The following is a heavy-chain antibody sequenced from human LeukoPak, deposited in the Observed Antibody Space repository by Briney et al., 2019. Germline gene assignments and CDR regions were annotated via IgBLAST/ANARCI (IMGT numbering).Heavy chain of an antibody. CDR2: IYPGDSDT. CDR3: ARHQLDSSGYPDAFDI. Sequence: GESLKISCKGSGYSFTSYWIGWVRQMPGKGLEWMGIIYPGDSDTRYSPSFQGQVTISADKSISTAYLQWSSLKASDTAMCYCARHQLDSSGYPDAFDIWGQGTMVTVSS. J-gene: IGHJ3*02. V-gene: IGHV5-51*01. CDR1: GYSFTSYW. D-gene: IGHD3-22*01.